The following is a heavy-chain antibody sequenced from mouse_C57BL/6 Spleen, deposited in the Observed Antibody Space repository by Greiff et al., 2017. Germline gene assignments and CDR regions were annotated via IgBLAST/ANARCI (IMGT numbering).Heavy chain of an antibody. CDR2: IWSGGST. CDR3: ARYDYGDAMDY. Sequence: QVQLQQSGPGLVQPSQSLSITCTVSGFSLTSYGVHWVRQSPGKGLEWLGVIWSGGSTDYNAALISRLSISKDNSKSQVFFKMNSLQADDTAIYYCARYDYGDAMDYWGQGTSVTVSS. D-gene: IGHD2-4*01. J-gene: IGHJ4*01. CDR1: GFSLTSYG. V-gene: IGHV2-2*01.